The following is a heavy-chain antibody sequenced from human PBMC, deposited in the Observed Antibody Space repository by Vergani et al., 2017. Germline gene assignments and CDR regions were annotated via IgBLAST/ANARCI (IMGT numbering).Heavy chain of an antibody. CDR3: ARIDSGSYFNYYYGIDV. Sequence: EVQLVQSGAEVKKPGESLKISCKGSGYSFTSYWIGWVRQMPGKGLEWMGIIYPGDSDTRYSPSFQGQVTISADKSISTAYLEWSSLKASDTAMYYCARIDSGSYFNYYYGIDVWGQGTTVTVSS. V-gene: IGHV5-51*01. CDR1: GYSFTSYW. D-gene: IGHD1-26*01. CDR2: IYPGDSDT. J-gene: IGHJ6*02.